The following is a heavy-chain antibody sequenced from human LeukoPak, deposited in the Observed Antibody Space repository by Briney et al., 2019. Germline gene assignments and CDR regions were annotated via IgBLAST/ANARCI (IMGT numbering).Heavy chain of an antibody. J-gene: IGHJ4*02. D-gene: IGHD1-26*01. Sequence: GSLRLSCAASGFTFSSYAMSWARQPPGKGLEWIGYIYYSGSANYNPSLKSRVTISVDTSKNQFSLKLSSVTAADTAVYYCARVGTGDSGPPYFDSWGQGTLVTVSS. CDR3: ARVGTGDSGPPYFDS. CDR1: GFTFSSYA. V-gene: IGHV4-59*01. CDR2: IYYSGSA.